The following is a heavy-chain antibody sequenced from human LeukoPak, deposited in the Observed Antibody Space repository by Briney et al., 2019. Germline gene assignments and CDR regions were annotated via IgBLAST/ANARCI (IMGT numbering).Heavy chain of an antibody. J-gene: IGHJ5*02. D-gene: IGHD5-24*01. CDR3: ARVVGGLRWLQLHDWFDP. CDR1: GGSISSGSYY. CDR2: IYTSGST. Sequence: SQTLSLTCTVSGGSISSGSYYWSWIRQPAGKGLEGIGRIYTSGSTNYNPSLKSRVTISVDTSKNQFSLKLSSVTAADTAVYYCARVVGGLRWLQLHDWFDPWGQRTLVTVSS. V-gene: IGHV4-61*02.